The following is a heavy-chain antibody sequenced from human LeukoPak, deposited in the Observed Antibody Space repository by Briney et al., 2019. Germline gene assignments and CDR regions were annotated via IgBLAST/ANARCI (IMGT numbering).Heavy chain of an antibody. J-gene: IGHJ4*02. D-gene: IGHD4-23*01. CDR1: GYTFSSYY. Sequence: ASVKVSCKASGYTFSSYYVHWVRQAPGQGLEWMGMIIPSDGFTSYAQKFQGRVTMTRDMSTSTVYMELSSLRSDDTAVYYCARVMAATVVTRGRYFDYWGQGTLVTVSS. CDR2: IIPSDGFT. V-gene: IGHV1-46*01. CDR3: ARVMAATVVTRGRYFDY.